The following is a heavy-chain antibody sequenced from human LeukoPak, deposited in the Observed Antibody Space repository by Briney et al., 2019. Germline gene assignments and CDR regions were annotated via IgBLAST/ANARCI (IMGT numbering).Heavy chain of an antibody. D-gene: IGHD6-6*01. CDR2: ISSSSSYI. V-gene: IGHV3-21*01. CDR3: ARDDIAANGRFDY. CDR1: GGSFSGYY. J-gene: IGHJ4*02. Sequence: ETLSLTCAVYGGSFSGYYWSWVRQAPGKGLEWVSSISSSSSYIYYADSVKGRFTISRDNAKNSLYLQMNSLRAEDTAVYYCARDDIAANGRFDYWGQGTLVTVSS.